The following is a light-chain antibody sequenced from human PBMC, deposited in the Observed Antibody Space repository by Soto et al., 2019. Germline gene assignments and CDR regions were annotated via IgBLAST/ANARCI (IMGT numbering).Light chain of an antibody. Sequence: QSALTQPASVSGSPGQSITISCTGTSSDVGGYNYVSWYQPHPGKAPKLMIYDVSNRPSGVSNRFSGSKSGNTASLTISGLQAEDEGDYYCSSYTSISTLVVFGGGTKLTVL. CDR2: DVS. V-gene: IGLV2-14*01. CDR1: SSDVGGYNY. J-gene: IGLJ2*01. CDR3: SSYTSISTLVV.